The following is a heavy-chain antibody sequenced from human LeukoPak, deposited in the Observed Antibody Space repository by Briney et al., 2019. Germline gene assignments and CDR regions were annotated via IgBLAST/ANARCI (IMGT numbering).Heavy chain of an antibody. CDR2: ISNDGRDT. J-gene: IGHJ4*02. D-gene: IGHD6-13*01. Sequence: PGGSLRLSCAAPGFTFSSYPTHWVRQVPGRGLEWVAVISNDGRDTHYADSVKGRFTISRDNSKNTLYLQMNSLRVEDTAVYYCARDVKIASADYYFDYWGQGTLVTVSS. CDR3: ARDVKIASADYYFDY. CDR1: GFTFSSYP. V-gene: IGHV3-30*04.